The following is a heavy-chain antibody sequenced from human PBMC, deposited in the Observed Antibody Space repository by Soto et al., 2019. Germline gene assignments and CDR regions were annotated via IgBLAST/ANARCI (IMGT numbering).Heavy chain of an antibody. CDR2: TRSKANSFTT. Sequence: EVQLVESGGGLVQPGGSLRLSCAASGFTLSDHQMDWVRQAPGKGLEWVGRTRSKANSFTTHYAASVKGRFTISRDDSKVSLYLQMNSLKTEDTAVYYCARTPQSGNDFHVWGQGTTVTVSS. CDR1: GFTLSDHQ. J-gene: IGHJ6*02. V-gene: IGHV3-72*01. D-gene: IGHD3-3*01. CDR3: ARTPQSGNDFHV.